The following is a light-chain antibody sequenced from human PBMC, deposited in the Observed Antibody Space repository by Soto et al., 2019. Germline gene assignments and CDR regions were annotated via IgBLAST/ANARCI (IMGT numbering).Light chain of an antibody. J-gene: IGKJ4*01. CDR1: QSVSRY. CDR2: DTS. V-gene: IGKV3-11*01. CDR3: QQRSNSPLT. Sequence: EIVLTQSPATLSLSPGERATLSCRASQSVSRYLAWYQQKPGQAPSLLIYDTSNKATGIPARFSGSGSGTDSTLTISGLEPENFAVYYCQQRSNSPLTFGGGTKVVNK.